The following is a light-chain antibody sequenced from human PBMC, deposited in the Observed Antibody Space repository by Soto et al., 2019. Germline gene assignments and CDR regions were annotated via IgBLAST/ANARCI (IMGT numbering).Light chain of an antibody. J-gene: IGLJ1*01. CDR3: AKWDDSLSGYV. Sequence: QSVLTHPPSASGTPGQRVTISCSGSSSSIGSNSVYWYQHLPGTAPQLLIYDNSQRPSGVPDRFSGSKSGTSASLAISGLRSEHEADYYCAKWDDSLSGYVFGTGTKVTV. V-gene: IGLV1-47*02. CDR1: SSSIGSNS. CDR2: DNS.